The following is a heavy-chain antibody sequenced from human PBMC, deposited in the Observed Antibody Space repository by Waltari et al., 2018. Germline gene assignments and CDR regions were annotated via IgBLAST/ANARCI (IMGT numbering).Heavy chain of an antibody. CDR1: GYTFTSYG. V-gene: IGHV1-18*01. D-gene: IGHD3-10*01. Sequence: QVQLVQSGAEVKKPGASVKVSCKASGYTFTSYGISWVRQAPGQGLEWMGWISAYNGNTNYAQKLQGRVTMTTDTATSTAYMELRSRRSDDTAVYYCAREGDRRGRYAVRELAMSYYYYGMDVWGQGTTVTVSS. J-gene: IGHJ6*02. CDR2: ISAYNGNT. CDR3: AREGDRRGRYAVRELAMSYYYYGMDV.